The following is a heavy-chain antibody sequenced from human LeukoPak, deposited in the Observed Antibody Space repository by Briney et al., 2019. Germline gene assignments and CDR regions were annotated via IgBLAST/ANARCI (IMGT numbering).Heavy chain of an antibody. Sequence: GGSLRLSCAASGFTFSSYAMHWVRQAPGKGLEWVAVISYDGSNKYYADSVKGRFTISRDNSKNTLYLQMNSLRAEDTAVYYCARVPLEYSSLYFDYWGQGTLVTVSS. D-gene: IGHD6-6*01. V-gene: IGHV3-30*14. CDR2: ISYDGSNK. J-gene: IGHJ4*02. CDR1: GFTFSSYA. CDR3: ARVPLEYSSLYFDY.